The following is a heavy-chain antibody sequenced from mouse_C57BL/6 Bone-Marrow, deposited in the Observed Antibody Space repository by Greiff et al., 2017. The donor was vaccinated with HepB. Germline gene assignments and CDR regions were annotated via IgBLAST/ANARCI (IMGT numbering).Heavy chain of an antibody. Sequence: QVQLQQPGAELVKPGASVKLSCKASGYTFTSYWMQWVKQRPGQGLEWIGEIDPSDSYTNYNQKFKGKSTLTVDKSSSTAYMQLSSLTSEDSAVYYCARLGTGYYFDYWGQGTTLTVSS. D-gene: IGHD4-1*01. CDR3: ARLGTGYYFDY. V-gene: IGHV1-50*01. CDR1: GYTFTSYW. CDR2: IDPSDSYT. J-gene: IGHJ2*01.